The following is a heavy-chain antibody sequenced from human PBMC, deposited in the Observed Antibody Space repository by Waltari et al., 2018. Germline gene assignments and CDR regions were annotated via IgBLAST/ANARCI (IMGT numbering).Heavy chain of an antibody. CDR3: GRLGGSMTTYQTFRDH. D-gene: IGHD2-21*01. V-gene: IGHV4-38-2*01. Sequence: RESGPGLVRTSETLSLNCDVSDYSIINGYYWGWIREPPGKGLEWIARINYSVNRYRNPSVESRVTISVDTSSNQFSLQLHSVTAADTAVYFCGRLGGSMTTYQTFRDHWGQGILVNVSS. CDR2: INYSVNR. J-gene: IGHJ5*02. CDR1: DYSIINGYY.